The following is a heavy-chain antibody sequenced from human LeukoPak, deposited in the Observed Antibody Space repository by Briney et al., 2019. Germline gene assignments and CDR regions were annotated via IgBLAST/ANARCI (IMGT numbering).Heavy chain of an antibody. V-gene: IGHV5-51*01. J-gene: IGHJ4*02. Sequence: GESLEISFKGSGYRFTSYWNGWVRPRPGKGLGWMGIIYPGDSDTRYSASFQGQVTISADKSISTAYLQWSSLQASDTAMYYCARPPYCSSTSCYYDYWGQGTLVTVSS. CDR3: ARPPYCSSTSCYYDY. CDR2: IYPGDSDT. CDR1: GYRFTSYW. D-gene: IGHD2-2*01.